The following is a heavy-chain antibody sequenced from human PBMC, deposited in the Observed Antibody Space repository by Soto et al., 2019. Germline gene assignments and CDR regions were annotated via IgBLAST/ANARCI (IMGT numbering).Heavy chain of an antibody. Sequence: QVQLVESGGGVVQPGRSLRLSCAASGFTFSSYAMHWVRQAPGKGLEWVAVISYDGSNKYYADSVKGRFTISRDNSKNTLYLQMNSLRAEDTAVYYCAHYSSSSLEDYWGQGTLVTVSS. J-gene: IGHJ4*02. D-gene: IGHD6-6*01. CDR2: ISYDGSNK. CDR1: GFTFSSYA. V-gene: IGHV3-30-3*01. CDR3: AHYSSSSLEDY.